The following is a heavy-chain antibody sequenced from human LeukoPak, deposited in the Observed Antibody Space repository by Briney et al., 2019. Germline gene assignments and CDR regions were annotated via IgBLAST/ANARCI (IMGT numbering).Heavy chain of an antibody. CDR1: GFTFSSYA. CDR2: ISGSGGST. CDR3: TKDREYSSTWYYLGY. J-gene: IGHJ4*02. Sequence: GGSLRLSCAASGFTFSSYAMSWVRQAPGKGLEWVSVISGSGGSTYYADSVKGRFTISRDNSKNTLFLQMNSLRAEDTAVYHCTKDREYSSTWYYLGYWGQGTLVTVSS. D-gene: IGHD6-13*01. V-gene: IGHV3-23*01.